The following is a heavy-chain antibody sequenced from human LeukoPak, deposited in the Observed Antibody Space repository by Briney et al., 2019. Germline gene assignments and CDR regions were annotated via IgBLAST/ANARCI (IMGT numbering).Heavy chain of an antibody. V-gene: IGHV3-30*18. Sequence: PGGSLRLSCAASGFIISSYGMHWVRQAPGKGLEWVAVISYDGRNQFSADSVKGRVTISRDNSKNTLYLQMNSLRAEDTAVYYCAEGGYYDIRGDSLVEYWGQGALVTVSS. CDR1: GFIISSYG. J-gene: IGHJ4*02. D-gene: IGHD3-22*01. CDR3: AEGGYYDIRGDSLVEY. CDR2: ISYDGRNQ.